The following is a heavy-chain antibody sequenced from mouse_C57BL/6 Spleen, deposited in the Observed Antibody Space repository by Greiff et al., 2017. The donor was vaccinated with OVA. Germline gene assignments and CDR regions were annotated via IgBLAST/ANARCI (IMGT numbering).Heavy chain of an antibody. Sequence: QVQLKESGAELVKPGASVKISCKASGYAFSSYWMNWVKQRPGKGLEWIGQIYPGDGDTNYNGKFKGKATLTADKSSSTAYMQLSSLTSEDSAVYFCAREGITGTGFAYWGQGTLVTVSA. CDR2: IYPGDGDT. V-gene: IGHV1-80*01. CDR3: AREGITGTGFAY. CDR1: GYAFSSYW. D-gene: IGHD4-1*01. J-gene: IGHJ3*01.